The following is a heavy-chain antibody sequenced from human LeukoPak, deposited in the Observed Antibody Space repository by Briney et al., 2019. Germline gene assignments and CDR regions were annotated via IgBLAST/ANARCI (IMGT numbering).Heavy chain of an antibody. J-gene: IGHJ6*02. V-gene: IGHV3-9*01. CDR2: ITRNSGSI. Sequence: GRSLRLSCVVSGFTFDDYAMHWVRQAPGKGLEWVSGITRNSGSIGYADSVKGRFTISRDNAKNSLYLQMNSLRAEDTALYYCAKDIAAAGIYYYYGMDVWGQGTTVTVSS. D-gene: IGHD6-13*01. CDR3: AKDIAAAGIYYYYGMDV. CDR1: GFTFDDYA.